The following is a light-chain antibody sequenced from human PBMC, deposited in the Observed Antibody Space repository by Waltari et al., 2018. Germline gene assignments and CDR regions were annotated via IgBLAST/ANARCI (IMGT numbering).Light chain of an antibody. CDR1: RSVLSNPNNKNY. CDR2: WAS. CDR3: QQYYSSPIS. J-gene: IGKJ5*01. V-gene: IGKV4-1*01. Sequence: EIVMTQSPDSLAVSLGERAAINCNSSRSVLSNPNNKNYLAGYQQKPRQPPKLLINWASSRESGVPDRFSGSGSGTDFTLTISSLQAEDVAVYYCQQYYSSPISFGQGTRLEIK.